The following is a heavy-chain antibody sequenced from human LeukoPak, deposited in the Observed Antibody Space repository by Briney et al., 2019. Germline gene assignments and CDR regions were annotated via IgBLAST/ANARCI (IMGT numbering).Heavy chain of an antibody. CDR2: ISSSSSYI. CDR3: ARVGYDFWSGYVY. CDR1: EFTFSSYS. D-gene: IGHD3-3*01. J-gene: IGHJ4*02. V-gene: IGHV3-21*01. Sequence: PGGSLRLSCAASEFTFSSYSMNWVRQAPGKGLEWVSSISSSSSYIYYADSVKGRFTISRDNAKNSLYLQMNSLRAEDTAVYYCARVGYDFWSGYVYWGQGTLLTVSS.